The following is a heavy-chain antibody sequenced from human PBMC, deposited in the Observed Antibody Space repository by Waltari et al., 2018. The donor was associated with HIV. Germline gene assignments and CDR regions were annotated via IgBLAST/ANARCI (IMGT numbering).Heavy chain of an antibody. D-gene: IGHD4-17*01. CDR3: VRERNTVTTTSYYFDF. V-gene: IGHV3-66*01. CDR2: ITDYATT. J-gene: IGHJ4*02. CDR1: GLPVRTNY. Sequence: EVQLVESGGGLVQPGESLRLSCAASGLPVRTNYVGWVPQAPGQGLEWVSLITDYATTFYADSVKGRFSISRDTSMNTVHLQMNSLRAEDTALYYCVRERNTVTTTSYYFDFWGQGTLVTVSS.